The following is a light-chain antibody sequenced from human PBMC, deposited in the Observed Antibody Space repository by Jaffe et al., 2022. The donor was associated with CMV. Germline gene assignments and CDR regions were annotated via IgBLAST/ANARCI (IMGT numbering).Light chain of an antibody. CDR1: QSVSSN. J-gene: IGKJ2*01. CDR3: QQYNNWPPRFT. V-gene: IGKV3-15*01. CDR2: GAS. Sequence: EILMTQSPATLSVSPGERATLSCWASQSVSSNLAWYQQKPGQAPRLLIYGASTRATGIPARFSGSGSGTEFTLTISSLQSEDLAVYYCQQYNNWPPRFTFGQGTKLEIK.